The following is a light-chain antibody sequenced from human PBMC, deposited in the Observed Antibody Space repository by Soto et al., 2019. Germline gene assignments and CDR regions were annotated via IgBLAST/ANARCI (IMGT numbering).Light chain of an antibody. CDR2: DVR. V-gene: IGLV2-14*01. CDR3: SSYTSISPYF. J-gene: IGLJ1*01. Sequence: QSVLTQPASVSGSPGQSITISCTGTSSDVGGYNYVSWYQQHPGKAPKLMIYDVRNRPSGVSNRFSGSKSVNTASLTISGLQAEDEADYFCSSYTSISPYFFGTGTKVTVL. CDR1: SSDVGGYNY.